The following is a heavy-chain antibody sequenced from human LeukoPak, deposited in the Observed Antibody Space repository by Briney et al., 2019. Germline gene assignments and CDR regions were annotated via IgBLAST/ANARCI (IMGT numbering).Heavy chain of an antibody. J-gene: IGHJ3*02. CDR2: ISYDGNNR. Sequence: PGGSLRLSCAASGFTFSSYSMNWVRQAPGKGLEWVAVISYDGNNRYYADSVKGRFTISRYNSKNTLYLQMNSLRAEDTAVYYCAKVKGEVIGAFDIWGQGTMVTVSS. V-gene: IGHV3-30*18. D-gene: IGHD3-16*01. CDR1: GFTFSSYS. CDR3: AKVKGEVIGAFDI.